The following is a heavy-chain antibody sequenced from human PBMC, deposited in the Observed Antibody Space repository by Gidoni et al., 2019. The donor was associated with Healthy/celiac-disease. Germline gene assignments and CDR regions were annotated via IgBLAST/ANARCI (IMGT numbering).Heavy chain of an antibody. V-gene: IGHV4-39*01. CDR3: ATTRGGGSSGYYRDAFDI. CDR1: GGSIRSSSYY. CDR2: IYYSGST. J-gene: IGHJ3*02. Sequence: QLQLQESGPGLVTPSETLSPTCTVSGGSIRSSSYYWGWIRQPPGKGLEWIGSIYYSGSTYYSPSLKSRVTISVDTSKNQFSLKLSSVTAADTAVYYCATTRGGGSSGYYRDAFDIWGQGTMVTVSS. D-gene: IGHD3-22*01.